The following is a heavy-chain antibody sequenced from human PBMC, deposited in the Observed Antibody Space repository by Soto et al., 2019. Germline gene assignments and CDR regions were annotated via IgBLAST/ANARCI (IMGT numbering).Heavy chain of an antibody. Sequence: EVQLLESGGGLVQPGGSLRLSCTASGFTFSSYAMRWARQAPGKGPEWVAGIYGGGGSTYYADSVKGRFTIPRDDSKNTPDLQINSLIAEDTAVYYCARKGTWNSFAYWGQGTLVTVSS. D-gene: IGHD1-1*01. J-gene: IGHJ4*02. CDR2: IYGGGGST. CDR1: GFTFSSYA. V-gene: IGHV3-23*01. CDR3: ARKGTWNSFAY.